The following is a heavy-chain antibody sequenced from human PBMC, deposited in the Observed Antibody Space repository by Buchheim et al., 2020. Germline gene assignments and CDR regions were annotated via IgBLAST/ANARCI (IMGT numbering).Heavy chain of an antibody. CDR1: GFTFSSYA. CDR2: ISYDGSNK. D-gene: IGHD5-18*01. J-gene: IGHJ4*02. Sequence: QVQLVESGGGVVQPGRSLRLCCAASGFTFSSYAMHWVRQAPGKGLEWVAVISYDGSNKYYADSVKGRFTISRDNSKNTLYLQMNSLRAEDTAVYYCARGSEAMGQFYFDYWGQGTL. CDR3: ARGSEAMGQFYFDY. V-gene: IGHV3-30*04.